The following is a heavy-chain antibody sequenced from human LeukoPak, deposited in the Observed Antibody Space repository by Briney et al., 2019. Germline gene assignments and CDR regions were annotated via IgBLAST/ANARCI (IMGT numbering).Heavy chain of an antibody. CDR3: AKAYDAGTYSRHYFYDC. Sequence: GGSLRLSCAASGFTFSSHEMNWVRQAPGKGLEWISYISNSGSTIYYADSVKGRFTISRDNSKNTLYLQMNSLRAEDAALYSCAKAYDAGTYSRHYFYDCWGQGTLVTVSS. CDR1: GFTFSSHE. J-gene: IGHJ4*02. CDR2: ISNSGSTI. V-gene: IGHV3-48*03. D-gene: IGHD3-10*01.